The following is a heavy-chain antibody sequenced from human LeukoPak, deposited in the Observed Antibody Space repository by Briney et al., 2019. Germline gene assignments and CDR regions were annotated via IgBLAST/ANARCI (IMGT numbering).Heavy chain of an antibody. Sequence: PGGSLRLSCAASGFTFSSYGMHWVRQAPGKGLEWVSYISTSSSTIYYADSVKGRFTISRDNAKNSLYLQMNSLRDEDTAVYYCARDWRFGELFPAYWGQGTLVTVSS. CDR2: ISTSSSTI. D-gene: IGHD3-10*01. CDR3: ARDWRFGELFPAY. V-gene: IGHV3-48*02. CDR1: GFTFSSYG. J-gene: IGHJ4*02.